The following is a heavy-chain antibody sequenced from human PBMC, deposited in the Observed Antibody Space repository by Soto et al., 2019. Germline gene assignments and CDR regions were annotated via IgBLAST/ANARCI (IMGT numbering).Heavy chain of an antibody. D-gene: IGHD3-9*01. J-gene: IGHJ4*02. CDR3: ARAGGYDILTGYYVFDY. Sequence: KTSETLSLTCTVSGGSISSYYWSWIRQPPGKGLEWIGYIYYSGSTYYNPSLKSRVTISVDTSKNQFSLKLSSVTAADTAVYYCARAGGYDILTGYYVFDYWGQGTLVTVSS. CDR2: IYYSGST. CDR1: GGSISSYY. V-gene: IGHV4-59*08.